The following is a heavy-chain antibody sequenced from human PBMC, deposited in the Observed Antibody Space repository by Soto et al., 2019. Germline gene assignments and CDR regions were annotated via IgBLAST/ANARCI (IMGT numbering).Heavy chain of an antibody. V-gene: IGHV3-23*01. CDR2: ISGSGDST. J-gene: IGHJ4*02. Sequence: EVQLLESGGGLVQPGGSLRLSCAASGFTFSSDAMRWVRQAPVKGLEWVSAISGSGDSTYYADSVKGRFTISRDNSKYTLDLQMNSLRAEDTAVYYGARRGSGRYYDYWGQGTLVTVSS. CDR3: ARRGSGRYYDY. D-gene: IGHD6-19*01. CDR1: GFTFSSDA.